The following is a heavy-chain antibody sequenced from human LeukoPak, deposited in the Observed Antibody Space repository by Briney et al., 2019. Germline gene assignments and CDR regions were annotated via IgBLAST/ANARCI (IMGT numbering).Heavy chain of an antibody. CDR3: ARVGGYTYGYNFDY. Sequence: PGGSLRLSCAASGFTLSSYSMAWVRQAPGKGLEWVSYISGGSSTIYYADSVKGRFTISRDNAKNSLYLQMSSLRAEDTAVYYCARVGGYTYGYNFDYWGQGILVTVSS. CDR2: ISGGSSTI. CDR1: GFTLSSYS. J-gene: IGHJ4*02. D-gene: IGHD5-18*01. V-gene: IGHV3-48*04.